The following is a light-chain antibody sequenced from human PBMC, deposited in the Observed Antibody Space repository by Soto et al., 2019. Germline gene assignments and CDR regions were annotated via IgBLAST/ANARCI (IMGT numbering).Light chain of an antibody. CDR3: QTWDTGISVA. CDR2: LNNDGSH. Sequence: QLVLTQSPSASASLGASVKLTCTLSSGHSNYAIAWHQQQPEKGPRYLMKLNNDGSHSKGDGIPDRFSGSSSGAERYLTISSLQSEDESDYYCQTWDTGISVAFGGGTKLTVL. V-gene: IGLV4-69*01. CDR1: SGHSNYA. J-gene: IGLJ2*01.